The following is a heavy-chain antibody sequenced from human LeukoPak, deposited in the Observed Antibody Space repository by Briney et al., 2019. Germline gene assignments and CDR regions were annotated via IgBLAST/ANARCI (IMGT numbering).Heavy chain of an antibody. Sequence: PGGSLRLSCAASGFILSSYSMNWVRQAPGKGLEWVSYISSSSSTVYYADSVKGRFTISRDNAKNSLYLQMNSLRDEDTAVYYCARDLRGYFDWLPFDLWGRGTLVTVSS. J-gene: IGHJ2*01. CDR2: ISSSSSTV. D-gene: IGHD3-9*01. V-gene: IGHV3-48*02. CDR1: GFILSSYS. CDR3: ARDLRGYFDWLPFDL.